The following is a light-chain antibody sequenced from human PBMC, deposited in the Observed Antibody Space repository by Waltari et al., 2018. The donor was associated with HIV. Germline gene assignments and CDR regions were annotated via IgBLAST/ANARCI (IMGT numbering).Light chain of an antibody. CDR3: MQALQTPLIT. J-gene: IGKJ5*01. V-gene: IGKV2-28*01. CDR1: QSLLNSNGFNY. Sequence: DIVMTQSPLSLPVTPGEPASISCRSSQSLLNSNGFNYLDWYLQKPGQSPRLLIYLGSTRAPGVPDRFSGSGSDTDFTLKSSRVEAEDVGVYYCMQALQTPLITFGQGTRLEI. CDR2: LGS.